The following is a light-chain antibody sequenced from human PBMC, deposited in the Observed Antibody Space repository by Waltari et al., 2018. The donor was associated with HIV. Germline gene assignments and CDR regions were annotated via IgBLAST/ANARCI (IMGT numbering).Light chain of an antibody. V-gene: IGLV7-46*01. CDR1: SGSVARSHL. J-gene: IGLJ2*01. CDR2: DSD. Sequence: VVTQEPSLTVSPGGTVTPSCASFSGSVARSHLPYWFQLKPGQAPRTLIYDSDKSHPLTPVRFSGSLYGGGAILTLAGALEEDEAEYFCLLSYHGVRFFGGGTRLTV. CDR3: LLSYHGVRF.